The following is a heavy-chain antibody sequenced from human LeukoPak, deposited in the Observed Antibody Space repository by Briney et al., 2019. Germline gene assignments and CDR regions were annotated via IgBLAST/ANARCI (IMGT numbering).Heavy chain of an antibody. CDR2: IYYSGST. V-gene: IGHV4-59*01. J-gene: IGHJ4*02. D-gene: IGHD6-19*01. CDR3: ARPYRSGWHGSFEY. Sequence: SETLSLTCTVSGXSLTSYYWSWIRQPPGKGLEWIGNIYYSGSTNYNPSLKSRVTISVDTSKNQFSLKLSSVTAADTAVYYCARPYRSGWHGSFEYWGQGSLVTVSS. CDR1: GXSLTSYY.